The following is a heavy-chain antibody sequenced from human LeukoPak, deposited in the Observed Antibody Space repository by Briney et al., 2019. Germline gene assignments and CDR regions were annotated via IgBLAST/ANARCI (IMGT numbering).Heavy chain of an antibody. J-gene: IGHJ4*02. V-gene: IGHV4-31*03. Sequence: SETLSLTCTVSGGSISSGGYSWSWIRQHPGKGLEWIGYIYYSGSTYYNPSLKSRVTISVDTSKNQFSLKLSSVTAADTAVYYCARSRGYSYGYSFDYWGQGTLVIVSS. D-gene: IGHD5-18*01. CDR2: IYYSGST. CDR1: GGSISSGGYS. CDR3: ARSRGYSYGYSFDY.